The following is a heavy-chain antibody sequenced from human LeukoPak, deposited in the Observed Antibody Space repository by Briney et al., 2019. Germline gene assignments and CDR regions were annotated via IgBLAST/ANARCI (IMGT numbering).Heavy chain of an antibody. V-gene: IGHV3-64*01. J-gene: IGHJ4*02. Sequence: TGGCLRLSCAASGFTFSNYAMHWVRQAPGKGLEYVSAISINGGSTYYANSVKDRFTISRDNSKHTLYLQMGSLRAEDMAVYYWARAITMVRVVIDYWGQGTLVSVSS. CDR1: GFTFSNYA. CDR3: ARAITMVRVVIDY. CDR2: ISINGGST. D-gene: IGHD3-10*01.